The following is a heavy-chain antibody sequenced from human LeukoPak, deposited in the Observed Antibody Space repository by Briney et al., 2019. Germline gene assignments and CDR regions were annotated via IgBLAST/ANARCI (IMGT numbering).Heavy chain of an antibody. V-gene: IGHV4-31*02. D-gene: IGHD4-17*01. CDR1: Y. CDR3: ARAPRDYGDSDGILHY. J-gene: IGHJ4*02. Sequence: YWIGWVRQMPGKGLEWIGYIYFSGSTYYNPSLKSRITISVDTSNNQFSLKLTSVTAADTAVYYCARAPRDYGDSDGILHYWGQGTLVTVSS. CDR2: IYFSGST.